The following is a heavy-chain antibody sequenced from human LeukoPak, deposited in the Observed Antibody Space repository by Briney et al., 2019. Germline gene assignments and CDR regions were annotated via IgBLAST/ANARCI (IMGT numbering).Heavy chain of an antibody. CDR2: IYTSGST. J-gene: IGHJ5*02. CDR3: ARDVAAARNWFDP. CDR1: GGSISSYH. Sequence: SETLSLTCTVSGGSISSYHWSWIRQPAGKGLEWIGRIYTSGSTNYNPSLKSRVTISVDKSKNQFPLKLTSVTAADTAVYYCARDVAAARNWFDPWGQGTLVTVSS. D-gene: IGHD6-13*01. V-gene: IGHV4-4*07.